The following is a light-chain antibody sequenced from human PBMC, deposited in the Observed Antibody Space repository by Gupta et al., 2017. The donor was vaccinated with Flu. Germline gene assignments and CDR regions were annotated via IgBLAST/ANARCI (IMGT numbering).Light chain of an antibody. CDR2: AAS. V-gene: IGKV1-8*01. CDR3: QQYYSYPA. J-gene: IGKJ3*01. Sequence: TGDRVTITCRASQGISSYLAWYQQKPGKAPKLLIYAASTLQSGVPSRFSGSGSGTDFTLTISCLQSEDFATYYCQQYYSYPAFGPGTKVDIK. CDR1: QGISSY.